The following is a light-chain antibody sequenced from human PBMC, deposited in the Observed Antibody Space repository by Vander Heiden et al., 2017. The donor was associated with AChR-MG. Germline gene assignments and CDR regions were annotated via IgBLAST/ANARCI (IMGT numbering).Light chain of an antibody. V-gene: IGLV1-40*01. J-gene: IGLJ1*01. CDR1: RPHLGVGND. Sequence: QSALTQPPSVPGATGQPVTIPFTASRPHLGVGNDVHWYQQLPGAAPKLLLYGNINRPSGVPDRFSGSKSGTSASRAITGLQPEDEDDYYCQSYDTSLSGLYVFGTGTKVTVL. CDR2: GNI. CDR3: QSYDTSLSGLYV.